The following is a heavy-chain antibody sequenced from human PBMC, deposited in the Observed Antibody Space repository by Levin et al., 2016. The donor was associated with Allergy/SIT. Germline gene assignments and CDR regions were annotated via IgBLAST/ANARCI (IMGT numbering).Heavy chain of an antibody. D-gene: IGHD5-12*01. V-gene: IGHV1-69*13. CDR3: ARTLWLRRTPQLGYFDY. CDR2: IIPIFGTA. Sequence: SVKVSCKASGGTFSSYAISWVRQAPGQGLEWMGGIIPIFGTANYAQKFQGRVTITADESTSTAYMELSSLRSEDTAVYYCARTLWLRRTPQLGYFDYWGQGTLVTVSS. J-gene: IGHJ4*02. CDR1: GGTFSSYA.